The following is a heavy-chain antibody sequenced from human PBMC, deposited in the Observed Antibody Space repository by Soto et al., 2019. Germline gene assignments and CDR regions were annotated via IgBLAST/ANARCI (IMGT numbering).Heavy chain of an antibody. CDR2: IIPILGIA. CDR1: GGTFSSYT. D-gene: IGHD2-8*01. J-gene: IGHJ6*03. CDR3: AREKCTNGGCFQYYYYYTDV. V-gene: IGHV1-69*04. Sequence: SVKVSCKASGGTFSSYTISWVRQAPGQGLEWMGRIIPILGIANYAQKFQGRVTITADKSTSTAYMELSSLRSEDTAVYYCAREKCTNGGCFQYYYYYTDVWGKGTTVTVSS.